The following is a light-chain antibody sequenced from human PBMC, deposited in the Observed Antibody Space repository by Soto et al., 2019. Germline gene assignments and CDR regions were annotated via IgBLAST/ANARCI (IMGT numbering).Light chain of an antibody. V-gene: IGLV2-14*03. Sequence: QSALTQPASVSGSRGRSITTPCLGPSSNFGNYNYASWYKQYPGKAPKLIIFEVTNRPAGISNRFSGSKSGNTASLTISGLQAEDEADYYCSSFTRGSTPCVFGSGTKLTVL. CDR2: EVT. CDR3: SSFTRGSTPCV. CDR1: SSNFGNYNY. J-gene: IGLJ1*01.